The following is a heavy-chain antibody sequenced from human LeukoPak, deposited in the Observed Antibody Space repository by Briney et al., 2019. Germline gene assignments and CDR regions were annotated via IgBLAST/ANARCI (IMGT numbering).Heavy chain of an antibody. V-gene: IGHV3-30*02. Sequence: TGGSLRLSCAASGFTFSSYGMYWVCQAPGKGLEWVAFIRYDGDNKYYADSVKGRFTIPRDNSKNTLYLQMKSLRAEDTAVYYCAKDLRSLEWLHVYFDYWGQGTLVTVSS. CDR3: AKDLRSLEWLHVYFDY. D-gene: IGHD3-3*01. CDR2: IRYDGDNK. J-gene: IGHJ4*02. CDR1: GFTFSSYG.